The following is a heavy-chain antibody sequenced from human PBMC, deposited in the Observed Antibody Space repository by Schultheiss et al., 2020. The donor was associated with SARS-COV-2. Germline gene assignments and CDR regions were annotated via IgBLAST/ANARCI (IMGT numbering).Heavy chain of an antibody. CDR3: ARVGGMVRGAEVRKKYYFDY. D-gene: IGHD3-10*01. CDR1: GGSFSDYY. Sequence: SETLSLTCAVYGGSFSDYYWNWIRQPPGKGLEWIGEINHSGSTNYNPSLKSRVTISVDTSKNQFSLKLSSVTAADTAVYYCARVGGMVRGAEVRKKYYFDYWGQGTLVTVSS. V-gene: IGHV4-34*01. J-gene: IGHJ4*01. CDR2: INHSGST.